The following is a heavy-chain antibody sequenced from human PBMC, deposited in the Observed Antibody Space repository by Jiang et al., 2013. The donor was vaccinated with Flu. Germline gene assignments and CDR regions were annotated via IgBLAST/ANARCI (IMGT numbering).Heavy chain of an antibody. CDR2: IYSSGTA. D-gene: IGHD2-21*01. CDR1: DGSISSDNYY. Sequence: GSGLVKPSETLSLTCSVSDGSISSDNYYWGWIRQPPGKGLGWIGSIYSSGTAYYNPSLKSRVTISVDTSKSQFSLKLSSVTAADTAVYYCARRRYCGGDCYWYDAFDIWGQ. CDR3: ARRRYCGGDCYWYDAFDI. V-gene: IGHV4-39*01. J-gene: IGHJ3*02.